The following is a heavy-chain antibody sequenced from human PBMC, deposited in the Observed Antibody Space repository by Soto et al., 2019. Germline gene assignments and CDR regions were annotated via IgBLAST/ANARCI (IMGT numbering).Heavy chain of an antibody. Sequence: AAVKVSFKGSGWTFISYGISWLRQAPGQGREWMGWISAYNGNTNYAQKLQGRVNMTTDKSTSTAYMALRSLRSDDTAVYYCARGSTGLGRHWDYYYGMEVWGQGTTVTVSS. V-gene: IGHV1-18*01. CDR2: ISAYNGNT. CDR3: ARGSTGLGRHWDYYYGMEV. CDR1: GWTFISYG. J-gene: IGHJ6*02. D-gene: IGHD3-10*01.